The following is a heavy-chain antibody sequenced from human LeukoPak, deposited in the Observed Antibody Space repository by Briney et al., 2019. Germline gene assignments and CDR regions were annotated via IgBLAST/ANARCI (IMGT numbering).Heavy chain of an antibody. CDR2: INPGGAPT. D-gene: IGHD3-16*01. CDR1: GGTFSSYT. CDR3: AREKRGTYFFDY. J-gene: IGHJ4*02. Sequence: ASVKVSCKASGGTFSSYTISWVRQAPGQGLEWMGIINPGGAPTSYAQKFQGRLIMTRDTSTSTVYMELSSLRSEDTAVYYCAREKRGTYFFDYWGQGTLVTVSS. V-gene: IGHV1-46*01.